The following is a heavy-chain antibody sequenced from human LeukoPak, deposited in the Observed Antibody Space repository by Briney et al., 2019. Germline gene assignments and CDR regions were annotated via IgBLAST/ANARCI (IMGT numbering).Heavy chain of an antibody. CDR3: AREGCSGGSCYASPHFDY. CDR2: INPSGGST. Sequence: GASVKVSCKASGGTFSSYAISWVRQAPGQGLEWMGIINPSGGSTSYAQKFQGRVTMTRDMSTSTVYMELSSLRSEDTAVYYCAREGCSGGSCYASPHFDYWGQGTLVTVSS. V-gene: IGHV1-46*01. J-gene: IGHJ4*02. D-gene: IGHD2-15*01. CDR1: GGTFSSYA.